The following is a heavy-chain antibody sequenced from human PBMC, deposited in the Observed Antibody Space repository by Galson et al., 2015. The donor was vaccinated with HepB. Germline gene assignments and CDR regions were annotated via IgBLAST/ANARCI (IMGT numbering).Heavy chain of an antibody. CDR1: GYTFTSYD. D-gene: IGHD3-22*01. V-gene: IGHV1-8*01. J-gene: IGHJ5*02. Sequence: SVKVSCKASGYTFTSYDINWVRQATGQGLEWMGWMNPNSGNTGYAQKFQGRVTMTRNTSISTAYMELSSLRSEDTAVYYCARAVKGGCYKSSVYLDSELLPCGHGTLVTPSS. CDR3: ARAVKGGCYKSSVYLDSELLP. CDR2: MNPNSGNT.